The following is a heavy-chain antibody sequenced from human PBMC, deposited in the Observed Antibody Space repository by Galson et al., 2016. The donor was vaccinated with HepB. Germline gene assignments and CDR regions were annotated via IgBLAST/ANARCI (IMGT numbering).Heavy chain of an antibody. Sequence: SLRLSCEASGFTFSSYGMHWVRQTPGKGLEWVAAVSHDGSDTYYAHHVKGRFTISRDNSKNTLYLQMNSLRAEDTAVYYCAKAGDYDLLAVFDFWGQGTPVTVSS. CDR2: VSHDGSDT. V-gene: IGHV3-30*18. J-gene: IGHJ4*02. CDR3: AKAGDYDLLAVFDF. CDR1: GFTFSSYG. D-gene: IGHD3-9*01.